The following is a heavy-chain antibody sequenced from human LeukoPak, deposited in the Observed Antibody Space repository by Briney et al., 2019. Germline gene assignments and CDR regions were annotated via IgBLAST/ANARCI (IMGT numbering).Heavy chain of an antibody. CDR3: ARGRVLLWFGKPNELDDAFDI. J-gene: IGHJ3*02. V-gene: IGHV1-18*01. Sequence: GASVKVSCKASGYTLTSYGISWVRQAPGQGLEWMGWIGAYNGNTNYAQKLQGRVTMTTDTSTSTAYMELRSLRSGDTAVYYCARGRVLLWFGKPNELDDAFDIWGQGTMVTVSS. D-gene: IGHD3-10*01. CDR1: GYTLTSYG. CDR2: IGAYNGNT.